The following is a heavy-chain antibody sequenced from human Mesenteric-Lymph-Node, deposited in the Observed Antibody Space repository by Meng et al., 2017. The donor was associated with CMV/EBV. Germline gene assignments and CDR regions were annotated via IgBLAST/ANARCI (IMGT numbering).Heavy chain of an antibody. Sequence: GSLRLSCTVSGASISSYYWSWIRQPPGKGLEWIGYIYYSGGTNYIPSLKSRVTISVDTSKNQFSLKLSSVTAADTAVYYCAKFSATGAYYYGMDVWGQGTTVTVSS. CDR3: AKFSATGAYYYGMDV. D-gene: IGHD1-1*01. J-gene: IGHJ6*02. CDR1: GASISSYY. CDR2: IYYSGGT. V-gene: IGHV4-59*01.